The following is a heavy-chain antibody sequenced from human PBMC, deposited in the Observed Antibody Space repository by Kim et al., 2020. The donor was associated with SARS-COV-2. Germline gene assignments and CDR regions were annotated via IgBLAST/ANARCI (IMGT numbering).Heavy chain of an antibody. J-gene: IGHJ2*01. CDR1: GFTFSSYA. V-gene: IGHV3-33*06. Sequence: GGSLRLSCAASGFTFSSYAMHWVRQAPGKGLEWVAVIWYDGSNKYYADSVKGRFTISRDNSKNTLYLQMNSLRAEDTAVYYCAKDRGPGNPYWYFDLWGRGTLVTVSS. D-gene: IGHD3-10*01. CDR2: IWYDGSNK. CDR3: AKDRGPGNPYWYFDL.